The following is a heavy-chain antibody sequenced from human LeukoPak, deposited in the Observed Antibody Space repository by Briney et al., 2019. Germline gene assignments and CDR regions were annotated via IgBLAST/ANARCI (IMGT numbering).Heavy chain of an antibody. V-gene: IGHV4-30-4*01. CDR1: GGSISSGGYY. J-gene: IGHJ3*02. Sequence: PSETLSLTCTVSGGSISSGGYYWTWIRQPPGKGLEWIGYIYNSGSTYYNPSLKSRVTISVDTSKNQFSLNLSSVTAADTAVYYCASTSSWNAFDIWGQGTMVTVSS. D-gene: IGHD6-13*01. CDR3: ASTSSWNAFDI. CDR2: IYNSGST.